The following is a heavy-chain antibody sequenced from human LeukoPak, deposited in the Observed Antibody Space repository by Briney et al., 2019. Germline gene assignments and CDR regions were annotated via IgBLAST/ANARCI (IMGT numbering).Heavy chain of an antibody. CDR2: INPNSGGT. CDR3: ARDGYDSSGYYLPFDY. D-gene: IGHD3-22*01. CDR1: GYTFTGYY. Sequence: EGSVKVSCKASGYTFTGYYMHWVRQAPGQGLKWMGWINPNSGGTNYAQKFQGRVTMTRDTSISTAYMELSRLRSDDTAVYYCARDGYDSSGYYLPFDYWGQGTLVTVSS. J-gene: IGHJ4*02. V-gene: IGHV1-2*02.